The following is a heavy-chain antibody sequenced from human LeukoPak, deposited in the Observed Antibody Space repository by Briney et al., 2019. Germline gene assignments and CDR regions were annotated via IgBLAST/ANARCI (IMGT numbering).Heavy chain of an antibody. V-gene: IGHV3-48*03. CDR3: VRDRVGPDY. Sequence: PGGSLRLSCAASGFTFSSYEINWVRQAPGKGLEWVSYISTSGSNIYYADSVKGRFTISRDNAKNILYLQMNSLRVEDTAVYYCVRDRVGPDYWGQGTLVTVSS. CDR1: GFTFSSYE. D-gene: IGHD1-26*01. J-gene: IGHJ4*02. CDR2: ISTSGSNI.